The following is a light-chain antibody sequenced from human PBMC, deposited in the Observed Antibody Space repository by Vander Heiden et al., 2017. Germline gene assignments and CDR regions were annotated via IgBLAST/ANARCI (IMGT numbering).Light chain of an antibody. CDR2: GAS. CDR3: QQDDAYPLT. J-gene: IGKJ4*01. Sequence: AIQMTQSPSSFTASIGDRVTITCRASQGVGTYLAWYQQKPGKAPDLLVYGASTVQIGVPSRFSATGSGTDFTLTISCLQIADFPTYYCQQDDAYPLTFAGGAKEGIQ. CDR1: QGVGTY. V-gene: IGKV1-8*01.